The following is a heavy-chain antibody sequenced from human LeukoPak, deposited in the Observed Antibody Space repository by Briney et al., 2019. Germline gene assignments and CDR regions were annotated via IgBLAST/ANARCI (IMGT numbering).Heavy chain of an antibody. D-gene: IGHD2-15*01. CDR2: IIPILGIV. V-gene: IGHV1-69*04. Sequence: SVKVSCKASGGTFSSYAISWVRQAPGQGLEWMGRIIPILGIVNYAQKFQGRVTITADKSTSTAYMELSSLRSEDTAVYYCARSNCSGGSCYVGWFDPWGQGTLVTVSS. CDR1: GGTFSSYA. CDR3: ARSNCSGGSCYVGWFDP. J-gene: IGHJ5*02.